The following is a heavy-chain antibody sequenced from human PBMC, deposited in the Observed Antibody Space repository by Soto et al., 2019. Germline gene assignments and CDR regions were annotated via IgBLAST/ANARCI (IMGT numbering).Heavy chain of an antibody. V-gene: IGHV3-23*01. CDR3: AKEPRRDCTNGVCYTGYFDY. D-gene: IGHD2-8*01. CDR1: GFTFSSYA. J-gene: IGHJ4*02. CDR2: ISGSGGST. Sequence: GGSLRLSCAASGFTFSSYAMSWVRQAPGKGLEWVSAISGSGGSTYYADSVKGRFTISRDNSKNTLYLQMNSLRAEDTAVYYCAKEPRRDCTNGVCYTGYFDYWGQGTLVTVSS.